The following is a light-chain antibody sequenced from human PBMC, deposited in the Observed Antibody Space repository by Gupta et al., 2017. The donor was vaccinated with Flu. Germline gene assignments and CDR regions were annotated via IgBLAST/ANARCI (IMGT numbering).Light chain of an antibody. Sequence: QLVLTQSPSASASLGASVKLTCTLSSGHSSYAIAWHQQQPEKGPRYLMKLNSDGSHGKGDGIPDRFSGSSSGAERYLTISSLQSEDEADYYCQTWGTGIQGVFGGGTKLTVL. CDR2: LNSDGSH. J-gene: IGLJ3*02. CDR1: SGHSSYA. V-gene: IGLV4-69*01. CDR3: QTWGTGIQGV.